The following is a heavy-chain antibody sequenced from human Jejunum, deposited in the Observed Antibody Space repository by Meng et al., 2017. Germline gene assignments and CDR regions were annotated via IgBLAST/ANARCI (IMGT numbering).Heavy chain of an antibody. Sequence: QGQLVGSGGGVVQPGRSLRLSCAASGFNFHGYAMHWVRQGTGKGLEWVAGISFDGTETFYADSVKGRFTISRDNSKNTLFLQMIGLRAEDTAMYYCARSGGFSSEYPWGQGTLVTVSS. CDR1: GFNFHGYA. D-gene: IGHD3-22*01. CDR3: ARSGGFSSEYP. V-gene: IGHV3-30*01. J-gene: IGHJ5*02. CDR2: ISFDGTET.